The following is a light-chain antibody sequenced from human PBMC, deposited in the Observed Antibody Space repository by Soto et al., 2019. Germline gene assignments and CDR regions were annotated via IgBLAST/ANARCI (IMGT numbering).Light chain of an antibody. J-gene: IGKJ2*01. CDR3: QQYNKWPVT. CDR1: QSVSSN. Sequence: EIVMTQSPATLSVSPGERATLSCRASQSVSSNLAWYQQKPGQAPRLLIYGASTRATGIPARFSGSGSGTEFTVIISSLQSEDFAVYYCQQYNKWPVTFGQGTKLEIK. CDR2: GAS. V-gene: IGKV3-15*01.